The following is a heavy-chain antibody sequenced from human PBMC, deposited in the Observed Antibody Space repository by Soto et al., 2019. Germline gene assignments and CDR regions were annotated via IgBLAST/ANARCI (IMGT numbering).Heavy chain of an antibody. D-gene: IGHD3-3*01. CDR1: GYTFSSHA. CDR2: INAGNGDT. Sequence: ASVKVSCKASGYTFSSHAIHWVRQAPGQRLEWMGWINAGNGDTKYSQKFQGRVAITRDTSASSAYMELSTLKSEDTAVYYCARDGARIAIFGVVYYFDYWGQGTVVTVSS. CDR3: ARDGARIAIFGVVYYFDY. V-gene: IGHV1-3*01. J-gene: IGHJ4*02.